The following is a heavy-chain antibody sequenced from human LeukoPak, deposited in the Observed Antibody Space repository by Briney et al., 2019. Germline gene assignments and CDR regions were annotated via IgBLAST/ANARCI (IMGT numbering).Heavy chain of an antibody. CDR1: GGTFSSYA. CDR3: AREFGSYCSSTSCYGDYYYYYMDV. J-gene: IGHJ6*03. CDR2: IIPIFGTA. D-gene: IGHD2-2*01. Sequence: SVKVSCKASGGTFSSYAISWVRQAPGQGLEWMGGIIPIFGTANYAQKFQGRVTITADESTSTAYMELSSLRSEDTAVYYCAREFGSYCSSTSCYGDYYYYYMDVWGKGTTVTVSS. V-gene: IGHV1-69*13.